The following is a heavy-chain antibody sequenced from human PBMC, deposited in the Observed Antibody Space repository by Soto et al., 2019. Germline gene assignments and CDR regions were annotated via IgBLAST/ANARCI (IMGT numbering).Heavy chain of an antibody. CDR2: IYPGDSDT. CDR1: GYSFTSYW. CDR3: PSHRIAARPNYGMDV. Sequence: PGKSLKISCKGSGYSFTSYWIGWVRQMPGKGLEWMGIIYPGDSDTRYSPSFQGQVTISADKSISTAYLQWSSLKASDTAMYYCPSHRIAARPNYGMDVWGKGTTVTVSS. J-gene: IGHJ6*04. D-gene: IGHD6-6*01. V-gene: IGHV5-51*01.